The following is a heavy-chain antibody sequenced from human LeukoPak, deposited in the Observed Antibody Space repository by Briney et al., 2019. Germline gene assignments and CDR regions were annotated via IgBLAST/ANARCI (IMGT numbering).Heavy chain of an antibody. CDR2: ISGRDDNT. CDR3: AKRVAYSSGYYWDY. CDR1: GFTFSTYG. D-gene: IGHD6-19*01. Sequence: GGSLRLSCAASGFTFSTYGMTWVRQAPGKGLEWVSAISGRDDNTYYADSVKGRFSISRDNSKNTVHLQMNSLRVEGTAVFYCAKRVAYSSGYYWDYWGQGTLVTVSS. V-gene: IGHV3-23*01. J-gene: IGHJ4*02.